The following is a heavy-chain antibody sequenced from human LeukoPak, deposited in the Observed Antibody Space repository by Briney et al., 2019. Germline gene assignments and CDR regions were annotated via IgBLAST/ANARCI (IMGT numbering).Heavy chain of an antibody. J-gene: IGHJ4*02. CDR3: TRDRGDGYNLDFDY. CDR1: GFTFGDFA. D-gene: IGHD5-24*01. Sequence: PGRSLRLSCTASGFTFGDFAMSWVRQAPGKGLECVGSIRSKAYGGTTEYAASVKGRFTISRDDSKSIAYLQMNSLKTEDTAVYYCTRDRGDGYNLDFDYWGQGTLVTVSS. CDR2: IRSKAYGGTT. V-gene: IGHV3-49*04.